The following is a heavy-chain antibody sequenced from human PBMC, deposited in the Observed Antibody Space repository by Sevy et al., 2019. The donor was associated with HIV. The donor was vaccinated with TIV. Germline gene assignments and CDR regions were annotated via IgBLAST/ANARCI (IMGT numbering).Heavy chain of an antibody. J-gene: IGHJ4*02. CDR2: IKQDGSEK. D-gene: IGHD1-26*01. CDR1: GFTFSSYW. Sequence: GGSLRLSCAASGFTFSSYWMSWVRQAPGKGLEWVANIKQDGSEKYYVDSVKGRFTISRDNAKNSLYLQMNSLRAEDTAVYYCAREIGDNGSYLHFDYWGQGTLVTVSS. CDR3: AREIGDNGSYLHFDY. V-gene: IGHV3-7*03.